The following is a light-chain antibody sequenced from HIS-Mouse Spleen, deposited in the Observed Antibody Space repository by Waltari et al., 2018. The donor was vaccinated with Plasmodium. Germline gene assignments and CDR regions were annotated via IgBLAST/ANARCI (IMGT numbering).Light chain of an antibody. J-gene: IGKJ3*01. CDR2: GAS. V-gene: IGKV3-15*01. CDR3: QQYNNWSFT. Sequence: EIVMTQSPATLSVSPGERATLSCRASQNVSSNLAWYQQKPGQAPRLLIYGASTRATGIPARFSGSGSGTEVTLTISSLQSEDFAVYYCQQYNNWSFTFGPGTKVDIK. CDR1: QNVSSN.